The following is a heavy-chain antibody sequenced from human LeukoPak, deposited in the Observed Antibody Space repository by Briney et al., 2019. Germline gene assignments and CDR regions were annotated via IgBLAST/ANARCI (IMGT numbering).Heavy chain of an antibody. J-gene: IGHJ6*03. CDR3: AIGGPLLNWLRAARGRYNYMDV. Sequence: ASVKVSCKASGYTFNIYDNNWVRHPTGQGLGWMGWKNPNSGNKGYPQKFQGRGTMTRNTSISTAYMELNSLRPGDTAVYYCAIGGPLLNWLRAARGRYNYMDVWGKGTTVTVSS. CDR2: KNPNSGNK. CDR1: GYTFNIYD. D-gene: IGHD6-6*01. V-gene: IGHV1-8*01.